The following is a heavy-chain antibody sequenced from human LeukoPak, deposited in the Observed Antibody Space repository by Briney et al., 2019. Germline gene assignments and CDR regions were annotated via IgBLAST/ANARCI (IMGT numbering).Heavy chain of an antibody. CDR3: TRSAYDFWSERDLYDYSYYMDV. J-gene: IGHJ6*03. V-gene: IGHV4-61*02. Sequence: SQTLSLTCTVSGGSINSGSYYWSWIRQPAGKGLEWIGRIYTTGSTNYNPSLESRVTISVDTSKNQFSLRLSSVTAADTAVYYCTRSAYDFWSERDLYDYSYYMDVWGKGTTVTVSS. CDR1: GGSINSGSYY. D-gene: IGHD3-3*01. CDR2: IYTTGST.